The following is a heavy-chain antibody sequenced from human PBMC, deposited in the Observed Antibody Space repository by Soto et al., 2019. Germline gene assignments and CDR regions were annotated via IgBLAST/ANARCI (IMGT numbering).Heavy chain of an antibody. J-gene: IGHJ4*02. CDR3: ARTVVPTTYVVA. D-gene: IGHD3-16*01. CDR2: INPNNGDT. Sequence: ASVKVSCKASGDTLTNSYLHWVRQAPGQGLEWLGWINPNNGDTNYAQKFRGRVTMTRDTSNNTVYMELTRLTSDDTAVYFCARTVVPTTYVVAWVQGTPVTVAS. V-gene: IGHV1-2*02. CDR1: GDTLTNSY.